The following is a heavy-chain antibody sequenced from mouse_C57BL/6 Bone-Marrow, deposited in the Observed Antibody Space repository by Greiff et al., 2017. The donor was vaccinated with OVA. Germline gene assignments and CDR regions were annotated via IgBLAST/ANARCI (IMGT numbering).Heavy chain of an antibody. CDR1: GFNIKDDY. V-gene: IGHV14-4*01. Sequence: VQLQQSGAELVRPGASVKLSCTASGFNIKDDYMHWVKQRPEQGLEWIGWIDPGNGDTEYASKFQGKATMTADTSSNTAYLQLSSLTSEDTAVYYCTLDSSGCRYAYWGQGTLVTVSA. CDR3: TLDSSGCRYAY. CDR2: IDPGNGDT. D-gene: IGHD3-2*02. J-gene: IGHJ3*01.